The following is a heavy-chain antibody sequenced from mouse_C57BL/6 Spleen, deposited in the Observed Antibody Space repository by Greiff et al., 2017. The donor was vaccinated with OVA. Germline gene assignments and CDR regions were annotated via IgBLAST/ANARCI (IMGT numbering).Heavy chain of an antibody. CDR1: GFNIKDDY. CDR3: HGSLFAD. V-gene: IGHV14-4*01. J-gene: IGHJ3*01. D-gene: IGHD2-2*01. Sequence: EVQRVESGAELVRPGASVKLSCTASGFNIKDDYMHWVKQRPEQGLEWIGWIDPENGDTEYASNFQGKATITADTSSNTAYLQLSSLTSADTAVYYCHGSLFADWGQGTLVTVSA. CDR2: IDPENGDT.